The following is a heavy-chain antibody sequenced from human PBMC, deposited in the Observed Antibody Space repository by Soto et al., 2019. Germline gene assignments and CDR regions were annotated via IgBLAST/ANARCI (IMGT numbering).Heavy chain of an antibody. Sequence: SETLSLTCTVSGDSLSSYYWTWIRQSPGKGLEWIGYVHYSGSTNYNPSLKSRASISIDTSKNQFSLELSSVTAADTAVYYCARDPRLYTYGFDYWGQGTLVTVSS. V-gene: IGHV4-59*01. CDR1: GDSLSSYY. D-gene: IGHD5-18*01. J-gene: IGHJ4*02. CDR2: VHYSGST. CDR3: ARDPRLYTYGFDY.